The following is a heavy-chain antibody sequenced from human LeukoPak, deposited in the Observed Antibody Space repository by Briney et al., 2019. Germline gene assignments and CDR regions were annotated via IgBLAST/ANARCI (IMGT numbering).Heavy chain of an antibody. D-gene: IGHD3-10*01. J-gene: IGHJ6*02. V-gene: IGHV1-2*02. Sequence: GASVKVSCKASGYTFTGYYMHWVRQAPGPGLEWMXXINPNSGGTNYAQKFQGRVTMTRDTSISTAYMELSRLRSDDTAVYYCAREQMVRGVVSGSGRAPYYYYGMDVWGQGTTVTVSS. CDR3: AREQMVRGVVSGSGRAPYYYYGMDV. CDR2: INPNSGGT. CDR1: GYTFTGYY.